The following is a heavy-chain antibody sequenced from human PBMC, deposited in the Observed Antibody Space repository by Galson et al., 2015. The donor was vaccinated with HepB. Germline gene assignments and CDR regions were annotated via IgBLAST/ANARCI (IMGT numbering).Heavy chain of an antibody. J-gene: IGHJ3*02. D-gene: IGHD2-2*01. CDR1: GFTFSSYA. V-gene: IGHV3-23*01. CDR2: ISGSGGST. CDR3: AKSVVVPAATIHDAFDI. Sequence: SLRLSCAASGFTFSSYAMSWVRQAPGKGLEWVSAISGSGGSTYYADSVKGRFTISRDNSKNTLYLQMNSLRAEDTAVYYCAKSVVVPAATIHDAFDIWGQVTMVTVSS.